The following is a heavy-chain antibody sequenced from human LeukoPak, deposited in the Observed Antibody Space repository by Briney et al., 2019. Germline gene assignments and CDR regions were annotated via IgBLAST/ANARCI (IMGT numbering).Heavy chain of an antibody. CDR1: GYTFSTYW. CDR2: INEDGSST. CDR3: ARGIILSDY. D-gene: IGHD2/OR15-2a*01. J-gene: IGHJ4*02. Sequence: PGGSLRLSCAASGYTFSTYWMHWVRQGPGEGLVWVSRINEDGSSTSYAESVRGRFTISRDNAKNTLYLQMNSLRAEDTAVYYCARGIILSDYWGQGTLVTVSS. V-gene: IGHV3-74*01.